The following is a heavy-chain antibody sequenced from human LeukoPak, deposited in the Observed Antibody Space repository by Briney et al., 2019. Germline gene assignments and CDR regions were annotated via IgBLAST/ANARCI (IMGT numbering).Heavy chain of an antibody. CDR2: IYYSGST. V-gene: IGHV4-39*01. CDR1: GXSISSSSYY. Sequence: SETLSLTCTVSGXSISSSSYYWGWIRQPPGKGLEWIGSIYYSGSTYYNPSLKSRVTISVDTSKNQFSLKLSSVTAADTAVYYCAKTVEMATISAFDIWGQGTMVTVSS. D-gene: IGHD5-24*01. J-gene: IGHJ3*02. CDR3: AKTVEMATISAFDI.